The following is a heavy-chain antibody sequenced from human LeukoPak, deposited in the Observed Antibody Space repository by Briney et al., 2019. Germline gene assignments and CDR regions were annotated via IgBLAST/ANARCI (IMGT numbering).Heavy chain of an antibody. CDR1: GYTFTDYN. D-gene: IGHD3-9*01. J-gene: IGHJ2*01. Sequence: ASVKVSCKASGYTFTDYNFSWVRRAPAQGLEWMGWISTYNGNTKYAQNLQGRVTMTTDTSTSTAYMELRSLRSDDTAVYYCARDLDWVFDLWGRGTLVTVPS. CDR2: ISTYNGNT. V-gene: IGHV1-18*01. CDR3: ARDLDWVFDL.